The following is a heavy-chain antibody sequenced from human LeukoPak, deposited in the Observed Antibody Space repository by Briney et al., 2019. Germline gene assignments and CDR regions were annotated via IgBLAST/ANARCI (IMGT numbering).Heavy chain of an antibody. Sequence: SETLSLTCTVSGGSISSSSYYWGWIRQPPGKGLEWIGSIYYSGSTYYNPSLKSRVTISVDTSKNQFSPKLSSVTAADTAVYYCARHACSSTSYYFPLLWSGWFDPWGQGTLVTVSS. CDR2: IYYSGST. CDR3: ARHACSSTSYYFPLLWSGWFDP. D-gene: IGHD2-2*01. CDR1: GGSISSSSYY. J-gene: IGHJ5*02. V-gene: IGHV4-39*01.